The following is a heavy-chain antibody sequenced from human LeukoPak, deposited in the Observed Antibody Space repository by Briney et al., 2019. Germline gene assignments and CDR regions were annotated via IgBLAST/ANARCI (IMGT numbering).Heavy chain of an antibody. V-gene: IGHV1-2*02. CDR1: GYTFTGYY. D-gene: IGHD6-19*01. Sequence: GASVKVSCKASGYTFTGYYMHWVRQAPGQGLEWMGWINPNSGGTNYAQKFQGRVTMTRDTSISTAYMELSRLRSDDTAVYYCARPYRSGWYGAFDVWGQGTMVTVSS. J-gene: IGHJ3*01. CDR2: INPNSGGT. CDR3: ARPYRSGWYGAFDV.